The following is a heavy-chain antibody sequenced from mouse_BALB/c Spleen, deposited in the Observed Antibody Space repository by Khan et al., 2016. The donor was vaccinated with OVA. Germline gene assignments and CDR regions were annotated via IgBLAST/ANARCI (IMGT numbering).Heavy chain of an antibody. D-gene: IGHD2-4*01. CDR3: AREGLRGVGRDY. J-gene: IGHJ4*01. Sequence: QIQLVQSGPELVKPGAFVKISCKASGYTFTSYNINWVKQRPGQGLEWIGWIYPGDGDTKYNEKFKGKATLTADKSSTTAYMQFSSLTSENSAVYFCAREGLRGVGRDYWGQGTSVTVSS. CDR1: GYTFTSYN. V-gene: IGHV1S56*01. CDR2: IYPGDGDT.